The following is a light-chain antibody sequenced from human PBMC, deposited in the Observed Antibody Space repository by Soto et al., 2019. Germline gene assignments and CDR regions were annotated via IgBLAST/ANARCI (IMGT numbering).Light chain of an antibody. V-gene: IGKV1-27*01. J-gene: IGKJ1*01. CDR3: QKYNTAPQT. CDR2: AAS. Sequence: DIQMTQSPSSLSASVGDRVTITCRASQGIMDYVAWFQQKPGKAPKLLIYAASTLHSGVPSRFSGSGAGTDFTLTISSLQPEDVATYYCQKYNTAPQTFGQETKVEIK. CDR1: QGIMDY.